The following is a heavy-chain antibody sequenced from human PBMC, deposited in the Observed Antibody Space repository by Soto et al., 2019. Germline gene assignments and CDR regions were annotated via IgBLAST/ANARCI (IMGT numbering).Heavy chain of an antibody. J-gene: IGHJ6*02. Sequence: SVEVSWEASGGTLKSYARSWARQDTGPGLEWMGGIIPIFGTANYAQKFQGRVTITADESTSTAYMELSSLRSEDTAVYYCARDPLGYSDSSGPPQGMDVWGHGPPVSVSS. CDR3: ARDPLGYSDSSGPPQGMDV. CDR1: GGTLKSYA. CDR2: IIPIFGTA. D-gene: IGHD3-22*01. V-gene: IGHV1-69*01.